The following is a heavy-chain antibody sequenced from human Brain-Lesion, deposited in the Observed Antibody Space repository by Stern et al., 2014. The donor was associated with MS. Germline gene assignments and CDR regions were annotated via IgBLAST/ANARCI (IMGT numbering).Heavy chain of an antibody. D-gene: IGHD3-10*01. V-gene: IGHV1-2*02. CDR3: ARGYYGSGRPQKGMDV. CDR1: GYTFTGYY. Sequence: DQLVESGAEVKKPGASVKVSCKASGYTFTGYYMYWVRQAPGQGLEWMGWINPNSGGTHYAQKFQGRVTMTRDTSITTAYMELSRLRSDDTAVYYCARGYYGSGRPQKGMDVWGQGITVTVSS. J-gene: IGHJ6*02. CDR2: INPNSGGT.